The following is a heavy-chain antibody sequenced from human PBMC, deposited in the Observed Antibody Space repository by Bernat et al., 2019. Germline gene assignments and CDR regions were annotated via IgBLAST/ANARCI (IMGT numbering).Heavy chain of an antibody. V-gene: IGHV3-48*03. J-gene: IGHJ3*02. D-gene: IGHD5-12*01. Sequence: EVQLVESGGGLVQPGGSLRLSCAASGFTFSSYEMNWVRQAPGKGLEWVAYISSSGSTIYYADSVKGRFTISRDNAKNSLYLQMNSLRAEDTAVYYCALYSGYDTDLDAFDIWGQGTMVTVSS. CDR1: GFTFSSYE. CDR3: ALYSGYDTDLDAFDI. CDR2: ISSSGSTI.